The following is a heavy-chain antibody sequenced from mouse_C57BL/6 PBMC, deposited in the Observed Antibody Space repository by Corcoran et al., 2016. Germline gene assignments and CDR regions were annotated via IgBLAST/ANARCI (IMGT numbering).Heavy chain of an antibody. CDR3: ARLNGAMDY. J-gene: IGHJ4*01. Sequence: EVQLQQSGPELVKPGASVKIPCKASGYTFPDYNMDWVKQSHGKSLEWIGDINPNNGGTIYNQKFKGKATLTVDKSSSTAYMELRSLTSEDTAVYYCARLNGAMDYWGQGTSVTVSS. CDR2: INPNNGGT. CDR1: GYTFPDYN. V-gene: IGHV1-18*01.